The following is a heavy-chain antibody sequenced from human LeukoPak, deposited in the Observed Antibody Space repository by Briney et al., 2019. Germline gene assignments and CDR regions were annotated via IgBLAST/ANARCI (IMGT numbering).Heavy chain of an antibody. CDR3: ARRPIYVWGSYRFDY. Sequence: PSETLSLTCAVYGGSFSGYYWSWIRQPPGKGLEWIGEINHSGSTNYNPSLKSRVTISVDTSKNQFSLKLSSVTAADTAVYYCARRPIYVWGSYRFDYWGQGTLVTVSS. D-gene: IGHD3-16*02. V-gene: IGHV4-34*01. CDR2: INHSGST. CDR1: GGSFSGYY. J-gene: IGHJ4*02.